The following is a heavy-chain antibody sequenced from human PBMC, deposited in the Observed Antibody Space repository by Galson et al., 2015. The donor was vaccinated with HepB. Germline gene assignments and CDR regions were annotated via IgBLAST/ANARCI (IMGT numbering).Heavy chain of an antibody. V-gene: IGHV3-30*04. J-gene: IGHJ5*02. D-gene: IGHD6-13*01. CDR3: ARGSSSWHRNNWFDP. CDR2: ISYDGSNK. CDR1: GFTFSSYA. Sequence: SLRLSCAASGFTFSSYAMHWVRQAPGKGLEWVAVISYDGSNKCYADSVKGRFTISRDNSKNTLYLQMNSLRAEDTAVYYCARGSSSWHRNNWFDPWGQGTLVTVSS.